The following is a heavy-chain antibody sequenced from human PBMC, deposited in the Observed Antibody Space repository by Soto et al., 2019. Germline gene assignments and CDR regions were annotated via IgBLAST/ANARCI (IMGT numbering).Heavy chain of an antibody. Sequence: QVQLVQSGAEVKKPGSSVKVSCKASGGTFSSYAISWVRQDPGQGLEWMGGIMPIFGTANYAQKFQGRVTITADESTSTAYMELSSLRSEDSAVYYCAREAGSEYSSGGSCYWGNFDYWGQGTLVTVSS. J-gene: IGHJ4*02. CDR1: GGTFSSYA. V-gene: IGHV1-69*01. CDR2: IMPIFGTA. CDR3: AREAGSEYSSGGSCYWGNFDY. D-gene: IGHD2-15*01.